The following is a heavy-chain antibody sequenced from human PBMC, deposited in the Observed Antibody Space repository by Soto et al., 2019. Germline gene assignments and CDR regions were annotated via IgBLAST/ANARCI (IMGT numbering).Heavy chain of an antibody. CDR1: GFTFSSYG. J-gene: IGHJ5*02. Sequence: QVQLVESGGGVVQPGRSLRLSCAASGFTFSSYGMHWVRQAPGKGLEWVAVIWYDGSNKYYADSVKGRFTISRDNSKNTLYLQMNGLRAEDTAVYYCARRTEQDGSGSYRHNWFDPWGQGTLVTVSS. D-gene: IGHD3-10*01. V-gene: IGHV3-33*01. CDR2: IWYDGSNK. CDR3: ARRTEQDGSGSYRHNWFDP.